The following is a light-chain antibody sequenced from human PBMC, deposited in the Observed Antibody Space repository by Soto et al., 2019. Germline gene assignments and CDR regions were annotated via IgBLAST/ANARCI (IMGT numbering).Light chain of an antibody. J-gene: IGLJ3*02. V-gene: IGLV1-44*01. CDR2: SNY. CDR3: AAWDDSLNALL. Sequence: QSVLTQPPSASETPEQRVTISCSGSSSNIGRNSVNWYQHLPGTAPKLLIYSNYQRPSGVPDRFSGSKSGTSASLAISGLQSEDEADYYCAAWDDSLNALLFGGGTQLTVL. CDR1: SSNIGRNS.